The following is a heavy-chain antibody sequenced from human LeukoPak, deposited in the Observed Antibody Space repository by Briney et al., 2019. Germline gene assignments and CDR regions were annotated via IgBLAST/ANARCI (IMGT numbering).Heavy chain of an antibody. CDR2: IIPIFGTA. CDR1: GGAFSSYA. J-gene: IGHJ3*02. D-gene: IGHD4-17*01. CDR3: ARVPSGDYAEGAFDI. Sequence: SVKVSCKASGGAFSSYAISWVRQAPGQGLEWMGGIIPIFGTANYAQKFQGRVTITTDESTSTAYMGLSSLRSEDTAVYYCARVPSGDYAEGAFDIWGQGTMVTVSS. V-gene: IGHV1-69*05.